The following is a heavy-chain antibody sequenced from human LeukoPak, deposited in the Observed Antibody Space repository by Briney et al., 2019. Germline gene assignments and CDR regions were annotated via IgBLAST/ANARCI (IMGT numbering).Heavy chain of an antibody. J-gene: IGHJ4*02. V-gene: IGHV1-18*01. CDR2: ISAYNGNT. CDR3: ARGKNDHDILTGLTEFDY. CDR1: GYTFTSYG. D-gene: IGHD3-9*01. Sequence: ASVKVSCEASGYTFTSYGISWVRQAPGQGLEWMGWISAYNGNTNYAQKLQGRVTMTTDTSTSTAYMELRSLRSDDTAVYYCARGKNDHDILTGLTEFDYWGQGTLVTVSS.